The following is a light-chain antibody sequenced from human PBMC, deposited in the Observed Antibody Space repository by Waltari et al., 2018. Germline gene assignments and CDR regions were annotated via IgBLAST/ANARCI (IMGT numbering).Light chain of an antibody. J-gene: IGKJ3*01. CDR1: QSVASN. CDR2: GAS. V-gene: IGKV3-15*01. Sequence: EIVMTQSPATLSVSPGDRPTLTTRASQSVASNLAWYQQKPGQAPRLLIYGASNGATGIPARFSGSGSGTDFTLTISSLQSEDFAVYYCQQYNDGPFTFGPGTKVDFK. CDR3: QQYNDGPFT.